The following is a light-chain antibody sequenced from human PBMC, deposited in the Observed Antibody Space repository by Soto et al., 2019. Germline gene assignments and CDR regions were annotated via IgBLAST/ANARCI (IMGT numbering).Light chain of an antibody. CDR2: EVN. CDR1: SSDIGAYDY. CDR3: SSHGGANNFYV. Sequence: QSVLTQPASLSGSPGQSITISCTGTSSDIGAYDYVSWFQQHPGKAPKLMISEVNNRPSGVSNRFSGSKSGNTAYLTVSGLQAEDEADYYCSSHGGANNFYVFGTGTKVTVL. V-gene: IGLV2-14*01. J-gene: IGLJ1*01.